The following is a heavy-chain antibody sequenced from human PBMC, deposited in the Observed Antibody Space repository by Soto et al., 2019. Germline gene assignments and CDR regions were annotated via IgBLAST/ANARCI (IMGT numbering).Heavy chain of an antibody. CDR3: ASNSGSYYLGPRDP. Sequence: GGSLRLSCAASGFTFSSYSMNWVRQAPGKGLEWVSSISSSSSYIYYADSVKGRFTISRDNAKNSLYLQMNSLRAEDTAVYYCASNSGSYYLGPRDPWGQGTLVTVSS. J-gene: IGHJ5*02. D-gene: IGHD3-10*01. V-gene: IGHV3-21*01. CDR1: GFTFSSYS. CDR2: ISSSSSYI.